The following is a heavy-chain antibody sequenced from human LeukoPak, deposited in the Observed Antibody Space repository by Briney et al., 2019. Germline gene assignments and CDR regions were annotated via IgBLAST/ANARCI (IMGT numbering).Heavy chain of an antibody. CDR3: ARVGDYVFDY. D-gene: IGHD3-16*01. J-gene: IGHJ4*02. V-gene: IGHV3-21*01. CDR1: GFTFSSYS. Sequence: GGSLRLSCAASGFTFSSYSMNWVRQAPGKELEWVSSISSSSSYTYYADSVKGRFTTSRDNAKNSLYLQMNSLRAEDTAVYYCARVGDYVFDYWGQGTLVTVSS. CDR2: ISSSSSYT.